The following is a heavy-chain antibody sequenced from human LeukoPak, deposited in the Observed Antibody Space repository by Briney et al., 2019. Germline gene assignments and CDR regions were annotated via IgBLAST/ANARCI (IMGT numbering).Heavy chain of an antibody. Sequence: PGGSLRLSCAASGFSFSSYAMSWVRQAPGKGLEWVSAISDSGDSTYYADSVKGRFTISRDNSNNTLYLQMNSLRAEDTAIYYCAKRCWNYAAFGIWGQGTMVTVSS. CDR2: ISDSGDST. CDR1: GFSFSSYA. J-gene: IGHJ3*02. D-gene: IGHD1-7*01. V-gene: IGHV3-23*01. CDR3: AKRCWNYAAFGI.